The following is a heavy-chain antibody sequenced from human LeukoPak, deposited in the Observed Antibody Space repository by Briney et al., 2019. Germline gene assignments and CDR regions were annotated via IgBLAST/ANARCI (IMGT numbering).Heavy chain of an antibody. CDR1: GGSISSSSYF. Sequence: PSETLSLTCTVSGGSISSSSYFWGCIRQPPGKGLECIGSIYYSGSTYYNPSLKSRVTISVDTSKNQFSLKLSSVTAADTAVYYCARTLVRGVGPSPFDPWGQGTLVTVSS. CDR2: IYYSGST. V-gene: IGHV4-39*01. CDR3: ARTLVRGVGPSPFDP. D-gene: IGHD3-10*01. J-gene: IGHJ5*02.